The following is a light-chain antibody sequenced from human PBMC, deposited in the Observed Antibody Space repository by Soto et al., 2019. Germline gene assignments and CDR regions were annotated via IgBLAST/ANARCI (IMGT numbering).Light chain of an antibody. J-gene: IGLJ3*02. CDR2: DNN. V-gene: IGLV1-51*01. Sequence: QSVLTQPPSVSAAPGQRVTISCSGSSSNIGKSDVSWYQQVPGTAPKLLIYDNNKRPSGIPDRFSGSKSGSSATLSITGLQTGDDADYYCGAWDTRLRAGVFGGGTNLTVL. CDR1: SSNIGKSD. CDR3: GAWDTRLRAGV.